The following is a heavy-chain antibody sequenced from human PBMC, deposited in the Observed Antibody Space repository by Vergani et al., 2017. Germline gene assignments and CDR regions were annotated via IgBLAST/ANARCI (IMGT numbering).Heavy chain of an antibody. D-gene: IGHD5-18*01. V-gene: IGHV3-53*04. CDR1: GFTVSSNY. CDR3: AYVDTYWYFDL. J-gene: IGHJ2*01. CDR2: IYSGGST. Sequence: EVQLVESGGGLVQPGGSLRLSCAASGFTVSSNYMSWVRQAPGKGLEWVSVIYSGGSTYYADSVKSRFTISRHNSNNTLYLQMNSLRAEDTAVYYCAYVDTYWYFDLWGRGTLVTVSS.